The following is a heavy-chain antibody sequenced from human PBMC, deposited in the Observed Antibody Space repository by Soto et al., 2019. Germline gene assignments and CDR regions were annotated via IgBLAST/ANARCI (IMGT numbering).Heavy chain of an antibody. D-gene: IGHD3-10*01. Sequence: QVQLQESGPGLVKPSQTLSLTCTVSGDSMGSGDYYWTWIRQPPGKALAWIGYIYYIGTTFYNPSLESRVNISIATSKNHFSLRLTSVTAADTAVYYCSRVSTYYGFLTWGQGTLVTVSS. CDR3: SRVSTYYGFLT. V-gene: IGHV4-30-4*01. CDR2: IYYIGTT. J-gene: IGHJ5*02. CDR1: GDSMGSGDYY.